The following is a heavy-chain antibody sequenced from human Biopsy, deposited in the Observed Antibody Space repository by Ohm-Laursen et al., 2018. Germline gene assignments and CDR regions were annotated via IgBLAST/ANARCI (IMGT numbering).Heavy chain of an antibody. CDR3: ARGGFFAYSTFDY. CDR2: INWNSGDI. Sequence: SLRLSCTASGFIFDNYGMHWVRQAPGKGLEWVSGINWNSGDIVYADSVKGRFTISRDNAKNTLYLQMNSLRAEDTAVYYCARGGFFAYSTFDYWGQGALVTVSS. V-gene: IGHV3-9*01. J-gene: IGHJ4*02. D-gene: IGHD4-11*01. CDR1: GFIFDNYG.